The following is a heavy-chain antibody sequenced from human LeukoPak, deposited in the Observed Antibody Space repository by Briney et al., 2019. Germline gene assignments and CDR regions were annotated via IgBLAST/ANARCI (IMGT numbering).Heavy chain of an antibody. V-gene: IGHV3-33*01. CDR2: ILYNGSNK. J-gene: IGHJ5*02. CDR1: GFTFSSSG. D-gene: IGHD2-15*01. Sequence: PGGSLRLSCAASGFTFSSSGMHWVRQAPGKGLEWVADILYNGSNKYYADSVKGRFTISRDNSKNTLYLQMNRLRVEDTAVDYCARAGGYCSGGSCYRGYSWFDPWGQGTLVTVSS. CDR3: ARAGGYCSGGSCYRGYSWFDP.